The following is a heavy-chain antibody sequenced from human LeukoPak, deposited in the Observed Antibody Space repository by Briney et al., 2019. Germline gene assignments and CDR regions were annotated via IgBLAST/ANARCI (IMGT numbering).Heavy chain of an antibody. J-gene: IGHJ4*02. D-gene: IGHD1-26*01. V-gene: IGHV4-38-2*01. CDR2: MYHTGTI. Sequence: PSETLSLTCAVSGYTLGSGFYCGCVRQPPGKGLEWIGNMYHTGTIYYNPSLRSRLTISEDTSKSHFSLTVDSVTAADTAVYYCATGRYSGSVDYWGQGILVTVSS. CDR1: GYTLGSGFY. CDR3: ATGRYSGSVDY.